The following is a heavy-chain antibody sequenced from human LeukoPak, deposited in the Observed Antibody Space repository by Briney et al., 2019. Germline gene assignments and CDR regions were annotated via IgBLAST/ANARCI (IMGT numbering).Heavy chain of an antibody. Sequence: SVKVSCKASGGTFSSYAISWVRQAPGQGLEWMGGIIPIFGTANYAQKFQGRVTITADESTSTAYMELSSLRSDDTAVYYCARTYYDILTGQNWFDPWGQGTLVTVSS. CDR2: IIPIFGTA. J-gene: IGHJ5*02. CDR1: GGTFSSYA. D-gene: IGHD3-9*01. V-gene: IGHV1-69*01. CDR3: ARTYYDILTGQNWFDP.